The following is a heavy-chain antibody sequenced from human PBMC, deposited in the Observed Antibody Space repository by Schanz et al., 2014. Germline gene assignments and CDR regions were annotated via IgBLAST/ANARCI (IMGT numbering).Heavy chain of an antibody. CDR2: IWSDGSRT. J-gene: IGHJ4*02. V-gene: IGHV3-30*02. D-gene: IGHD2-15*01. CDR3: ARVVAAAPQGCNY. Sequence: QVQLVESGGGVVQRGGSLRLSCAASGFIFSNYGMHWVRQAPGKGLEWVAFIWSDGSRTYHAESVKGRFTISRDNSRNTLYLQMDSLRDEDTAVYYCARVVAAAPQGCNYWGRGTLVTVSS. CDR1: GFIFSNYG.